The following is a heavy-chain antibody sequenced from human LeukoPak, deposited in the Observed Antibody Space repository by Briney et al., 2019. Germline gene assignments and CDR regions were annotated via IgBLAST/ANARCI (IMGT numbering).Heavy chain of an antibody. CDR2: TYSSGSA. CDR1: GGSIRSYY. CDR3: ARGGYYGSGSYFHFDN. J-gene: IGHJ4*02. V-gene: IGHV4-4*07. Sequence: PSETLSLTCTVSGGSIRSYYWSWIRQPAGKGLEWIGRTYSSGSANYNPSLKSRLTLSVDTSKNQFSLTLSSVTAADTAVYYCARGGYYGSGSYFHFDNWGQGSLVTVSS. D-gene: IGHD3-10*01.